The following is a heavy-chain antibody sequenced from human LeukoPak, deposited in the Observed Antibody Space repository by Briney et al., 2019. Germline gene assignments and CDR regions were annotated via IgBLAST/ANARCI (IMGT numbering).Heavy chain of an antibody. CDR2: ISGSGGST. Sequence: GGSLRLSRAASGFTFSSYAMSWVRQAPGKGLEWVSAISGSGGSTYYADSVKGRFTISRDNSKNTLYLQMNSLRAEDTAVYYCAKGRAYYDSSGYYLLDYWGQGTLVTVSS. D-gene: IGHD3-22*01. CDR1: GFTFSSYA. V-gene: IGHV3-23*01. CDR3: AKGRAYYDSSGYYLLDY. J-gene: IGHJ4*02.